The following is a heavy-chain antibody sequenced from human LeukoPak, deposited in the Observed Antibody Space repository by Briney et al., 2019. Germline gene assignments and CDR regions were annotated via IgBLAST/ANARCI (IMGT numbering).Heavy chain of an antibody. CDR1: GYTFTGYY. V-gene: IGHV1-2*02. Sequence: ASVKVSCKASGYTFTGYYMHWVRQAPGQGLEWMGWINPNSGGTNYAQKFQGRVTMTRDTSISTAYMELSRLRSDDTAVYYCARSQKLPPWAFDYWGQGTLVTVSS. CDR3: ARSQKLPPWAFDY. J-gene: IGHJ4*02. CDR2: INPNSGGT. D-gene: IGHD6-13*01.